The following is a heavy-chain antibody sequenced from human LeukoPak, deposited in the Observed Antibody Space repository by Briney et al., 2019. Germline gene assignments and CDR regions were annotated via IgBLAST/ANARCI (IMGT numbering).Heavy chain of an antibody. J-gene: IGHJ6*03. V-gene: IGHV3-21*06. CDR3: ARNPLFSGYYYYYMDV. D-gene: IGHD3-10*01. Sequence: GGSLRLSCAASGFTFSSYSMNWVRQAPGKVLEWVSSISSGGGYTYYADSVKGRFTISRDNAKNSLYLQMNSLRAEDTAVYYCARNPLFSGYYYYYMDVWGKGTTVTVSS. CDR1: GFTFSSYS. CDR2: ISSGGGYT.